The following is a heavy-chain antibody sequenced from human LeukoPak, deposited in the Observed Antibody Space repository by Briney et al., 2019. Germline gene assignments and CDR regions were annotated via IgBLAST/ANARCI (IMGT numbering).Heavy chain of an antibody. CDR2: ISSSSSYI. D-gene: IGHD6-13*01. V-gene: IGHV3-21*04. Sequence: GGSLRLSCAASGFTFSSYSMNWVHQAPGKGLEWVSSISSSSSYIYYADSVKGRFTISRDNAKNSLYLQMNSLRAEDTALYYCAKDLTSIAAAGFDYWGQGTLVTVSS. CDR3: AKDLTSIAAAGFDY. CDR1: GFTFSSYS. J-gene: IGHJ4*02.